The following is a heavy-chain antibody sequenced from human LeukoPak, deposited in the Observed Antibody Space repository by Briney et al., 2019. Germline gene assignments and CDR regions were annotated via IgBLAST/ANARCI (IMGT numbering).Heavy chain of an antibody. J-gene: IGHJ6*03. Sequence: PSETLSLTCAVYGGSFSGYYWSWIRQPAGKGLEWIGRIYTSGSTNYNPSLKSRVTMSVDTSKNQFSLKLSSVTAADTAVYYCARENIVVVPAAIVKRYYYYYMDVWGKGTTVTVSS. V-gene: IGHV4-4*07. D-gene: IGHD2-2*01. CDR1: GGSFSGYY. CDR3: ARENIVVVPAAIVKRYYYYYMDV. CDR2: IYTSGST.